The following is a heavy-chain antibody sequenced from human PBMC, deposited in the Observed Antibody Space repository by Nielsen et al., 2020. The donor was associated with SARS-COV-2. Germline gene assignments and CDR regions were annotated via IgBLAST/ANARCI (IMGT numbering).Heavy chain of an antibody. CDR2: ISAYNGNT. Sequence: ASVKVSCKASGYTFTSYGISWVRQAPGQGLEWMGWISAYNGNTNYAQKLQGRVTMTTDTSTSTAYMELRCLRSDDTAVYYCARDDYCSSTSCPLLDYWGQGTLVTVSS. D-gene: IGHD2-2*01. CDR3: ARDDYCSSTSCPLLDY. CDR1: GYTFTSYG. V-gene: IGHV1-18*01. J-gene: IGHJ4*02.